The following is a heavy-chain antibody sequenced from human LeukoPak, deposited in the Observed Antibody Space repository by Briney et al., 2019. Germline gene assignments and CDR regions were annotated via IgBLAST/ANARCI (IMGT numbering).Heavy chain of an antibody. D-gene: IGHD1-26*01. CDR1: GFTFRSYA. CDR3: ARNYYEPTYDYYFDC. J-gene: IGHJ4*02. Sequence: PGGSLRLSCAASGFTFRSYAMSWVRQAPGKGLEWVSAISGSGASTYYADSVRGRFTISRDNSKNTLYLHMNSLRAADTALYYCARNYYEPTYDYYFDCWGQGTLVTVSS. CDR2: ISGSGAST. V-gene: IGHV3-23*01.